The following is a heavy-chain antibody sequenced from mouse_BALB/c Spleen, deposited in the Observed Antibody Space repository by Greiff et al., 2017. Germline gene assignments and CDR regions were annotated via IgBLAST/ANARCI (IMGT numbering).Heavy chain of an antibody. CDR3: ATGTGFAY. Sequence: VHVKQSGAELVKPGASVKLSCTASGFNIKDTYMHWVKQRPEQGLEWIGRIDPANGNTKYDPKFQGKATKTADTSSNTAYLQLSSLTSEDTAVYDCATGTGFAYGGRGTLVTVSA. D-gene: IGHD4-1*01. V-gene: IGHV14-3*02. CDR1: GFNIKDTY. CDR2: IDPANGNT. J-gene: IGHJ3*01.